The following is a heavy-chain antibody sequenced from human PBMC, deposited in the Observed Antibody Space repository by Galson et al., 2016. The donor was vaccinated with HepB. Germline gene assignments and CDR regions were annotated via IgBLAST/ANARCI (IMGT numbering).Heavy chain of an antibody. CDR2: INGDGSNT. Sequence: SLRLSCAASGFTFSSYWMHWVRQAPGKGLVWVSRINGDGSNTNYADSMKGRFTISRDNAKNTLYLQMIRLRAEDTVLYYCARVGHSTPSTALVYWGQGSLVTVSS. V-gene: IGHV3-74*01. D-gene: IGHD2-2*01. J-gene: IGHJ4*02. CDR3: ARVGHSTPSTALVY. CDR1: GFTFSSYW.